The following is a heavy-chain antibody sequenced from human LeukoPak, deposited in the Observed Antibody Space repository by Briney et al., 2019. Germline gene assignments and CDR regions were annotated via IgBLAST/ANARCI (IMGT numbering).Heavy chain of an antibody. CDR3: AKEVSRRGYSYGPLYSFDY. CDR2: ISGRGGTS. V-gene: IGHV3-23*01. CDR1: GFTFSSYG. Sequence: PGGSLRLSCAASGFTFSSYGMRWVRQAPGKGLEWVSSISGRGGTSYNAASVKRPFTISRDNSKNTLFLQMNSLRAGDSVLYYSAKEVSRRGYSYGPLYSFDYWGQGTLVTVSS. D-gene: IGHD5-18*01. J-gene: IGHJ4*02.